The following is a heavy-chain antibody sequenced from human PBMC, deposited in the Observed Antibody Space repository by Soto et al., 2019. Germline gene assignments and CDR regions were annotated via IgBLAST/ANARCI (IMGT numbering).Heavy chain of an antibody. D-gene: IGHD6-13*01. CDR3: ASPGYSSSWYDWYFDL. V-gene: IGHV3-21*01. CDR1: GFTFSSYS. CDR2: ISSSSSYI. J-gene: IGHJ2*01. Sequence: GGSLRLSCAASGFTFSSYSRSWVRQAPGKGLEWVSSISSSSSYIYYADPVKGRFTISRDNAKNSLYLQMNSLRAEDTAVYYCASPGYSSSWYDWYFDLWGRGTLVTVSS.